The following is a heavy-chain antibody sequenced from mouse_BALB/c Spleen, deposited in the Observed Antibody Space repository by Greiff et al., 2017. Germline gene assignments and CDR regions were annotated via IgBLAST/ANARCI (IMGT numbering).Heavy chain of an antibody. CDR2: ISSGGST. J-gene: IGHJ4*01. Sequence: EVQGVESGGGLVKPGGSLKLSCAASGFTFSSYAMSWVRQTPEKRLEWVASISSGGSTYYPDSVKGRFTISRDNARNILYLQMSSLRSEDTAMYYCARAYGNYYAMDYWGQGTSVTVSS. V-gene: IGHV5-6-5*01. CDR1: GFTFSSYA. CDR3: ARAYGNYYAMDY. D-gene: IGHD2-1*01.